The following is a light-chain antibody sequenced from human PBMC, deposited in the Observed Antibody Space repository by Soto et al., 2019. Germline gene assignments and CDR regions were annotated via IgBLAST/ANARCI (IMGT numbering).Light chain of an antibody. Sequence: DIVMTQTPLSSHVTLGQPASISCRSSQSLVHSDGNTYLSWLHQRPGQPPRLLSYKISNRFSGVPGRFSGSGAGTDFTLNISRVEAEDLGVYYCLQATQFPGTFGQGTKVEI. J-gene: IGKJ1*01. CDR1: QSLVHSDGNTY. V-gene: IGKV2-24*01. CDR3: LQATQFPGT. CDR2: KIS.